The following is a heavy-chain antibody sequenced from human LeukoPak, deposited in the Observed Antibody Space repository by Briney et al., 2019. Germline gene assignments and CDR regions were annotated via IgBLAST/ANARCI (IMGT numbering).Heavy chain of an antibody. CDR3: ARDIVLIAVAVRGSFDI. V-gene: IGHV3-20*04. CDR2: IDWNGGST. CDR1: GFTVSSYE. Sequence: GGSVRLSCAASGFTVSSYEMNWFRQVPGKGLEWVSGIDWNGGSTGYADSVKGRFTISRDNAKNSLYLQMNSLRAEDTALYYCARDIVLIAVAVRGSFDIWGQGTMVTVSS. D-gene: IGHD6-19*01. J-gene: IGHJ3*02.